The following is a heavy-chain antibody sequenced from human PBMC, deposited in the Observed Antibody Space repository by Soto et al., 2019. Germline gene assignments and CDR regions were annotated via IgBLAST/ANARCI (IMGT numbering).Heavy chain of an antibody. J-gene: IGHJ5*02. D-gene: IGHD4-17*01. Sequence: EVQLVESGGGLVQPGGSLRLSCAASGFTFSNYWMGWVRQAPGKGLEWVANIDRDGTEKFYVDSVKGRFSISRDNTKDSLSLQMNSLRGEDTGVYYCARHKTTAWSPNWFDPWGQGTLVTVSS. CDR3: ARHKTTAWSPNWFDP. V-gene: IGHV3-7*01. CDR1: GFTFSNYW. CDR2: IDRDGTEK.